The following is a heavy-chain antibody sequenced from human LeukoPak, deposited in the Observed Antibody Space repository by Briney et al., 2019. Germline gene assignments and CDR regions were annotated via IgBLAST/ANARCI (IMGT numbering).Heavy chain of an antibody. D-gene: IGHD3-22*01. CDR2: IYYSGST. Sequence: SETLSLTCTVSGGSISSSSYYWGWIRQPPGQGLEWIGSIYYSGSTYYNPSLKSRVTISVDTSKNQFSLKLSSVTAADTAVYYCARHVAYDSSGYSFFDYWGQGTLVTVSS. CDR3: ARHVAYDSSGYSFFDY. V-gene: IGHV4-39*01. CDR1: GGSISSSSYY. J-gene: IGHJ4*02.